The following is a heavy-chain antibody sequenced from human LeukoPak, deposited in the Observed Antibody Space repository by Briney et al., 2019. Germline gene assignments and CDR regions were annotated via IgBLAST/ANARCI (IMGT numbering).Heavy chain of an antibody. CDR3: ARGTALTRTSGHYSFDH. Sequence: PSETLSLTCTVSAGSINTYFWTWVRQPAGKGLEWIGRISGSGTAFYNPSLESRVSISVDTANYQLFLRMTSVSAADTPVYYCARGTALTRTSGHYSFDHWGQGTLVSVSS. D-gene: IGHD1-7*01. CDR1: AGSINTYF. CDR2: ISGSGTA. J-gene: IGHJ4*02. V-gene: IGHV4-4*07.